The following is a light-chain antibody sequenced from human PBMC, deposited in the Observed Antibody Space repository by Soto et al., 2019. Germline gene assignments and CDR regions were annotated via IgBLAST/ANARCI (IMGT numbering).Light chain of an antibody. J-gene: IGKJ5*01. CDR2: DAS. CDR3: QQHNQWPIT. Sequence: EVVLAQSPVTLSLSPVERATLSCMASQSISTYLAWYQQRPGQPPRLLIYDASNRATGIAARFSGSGSGTEFTLTINSLQSEDSAVYYCQQHNQWPITFGQGTRLEIK. CDR1: QSISTY. V-gene: IGKV3-11*01.